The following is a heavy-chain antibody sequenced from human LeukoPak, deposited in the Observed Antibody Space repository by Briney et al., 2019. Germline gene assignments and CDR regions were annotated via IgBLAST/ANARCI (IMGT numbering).Heavy chain of an antibody. J-gene: IGHJ5*02. CDR2: IYYSGNT. CDR3: ARHYGP. D-gene: IGHD4-17*01. V-gene: IGHV4-39*01. CDR1: GGSICSSSYY. Sequence: KTSETLSLTCTVSGGSICSSSYYCGWIRQSPGKGLGWIGSIYYSGNTYFNPSLQSRVTMSVDTSKNHFSLKLSSVTAADTAVYYCARHYGPWGQGTLVTVSS.